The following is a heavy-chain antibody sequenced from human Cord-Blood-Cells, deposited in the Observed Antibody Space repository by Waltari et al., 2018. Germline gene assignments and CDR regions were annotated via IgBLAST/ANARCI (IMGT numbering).Heavy chain of an antibody. CDR2: IKQDGSEK. Sequence: EVQLVESGGGLVQPGGSLRLSCAASGFTFSSYWMSWVPQAPGKGLEWVANIKQDGSEKYYVDSVKGRFTISRDNAKNSLYLQMNSLRAEDTAVYYCARDYSQLGDAFDIWGQGTMVTVSS. CDR3: ARDYSQLGDAFDI. J-gene: IGHJ3*02. V-gene: IGHV3-7*01. CDR1: GFTFSSYW. D-gene: IGHD6-13*01.